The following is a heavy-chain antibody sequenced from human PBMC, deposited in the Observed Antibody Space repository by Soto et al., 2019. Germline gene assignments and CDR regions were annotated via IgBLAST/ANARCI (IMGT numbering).Heavy chain of an antibody. CDR3: ATGFAELTGPGDDAFDI. Sequence: QVQLVQSGAEVKKPGASVKVSCKVSGYTLTELSMHWVRQAPGKGLEWMGGFDPEDGETIYAQKFQGRVTMTEDTSTDTAYMERSSLRSEDTAVYYCATGFAELTGPGDDAFDIWGQGTMVTVSS. J-gene: IGHJ3*02. D-gene: IGHD3-9*01. CDR1: GYTLTELS. V-gene: IGHV1-24*01. CDR2: FDPEDGET.